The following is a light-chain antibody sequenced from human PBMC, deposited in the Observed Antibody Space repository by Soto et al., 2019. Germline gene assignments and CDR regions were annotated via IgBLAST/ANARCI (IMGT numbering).Light chain of an antibody. J-gene: IGLJ3*02. CDR2: DVS. V-gene: IGLV2-14*03. CDR1: SSDVGGYNY. CDR3: SSNASRNTQV. Sequence: QSALTQPASVSGSPGQSITVSCIGTSSDVGGYNYVSWYQHHPGEAPKLMIHDVSNRPSGVSNRFSGSNSGNTASLTIPGLQARAEVNYPSSSNASRNTQVLGGGTKLTVL.